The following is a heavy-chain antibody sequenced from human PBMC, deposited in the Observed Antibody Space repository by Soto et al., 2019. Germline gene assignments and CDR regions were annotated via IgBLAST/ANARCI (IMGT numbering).Heavy chain of an antibody. D-gene: IGHD2-21*02. V-gene: IGHV4-34*01. J-gene: IGHJ5*02. CDR2: INHSGST. Sequence: PSETLSLTCAVYGGSFSGYYWSWIRQPPGKGLEWIGEINHSGSTNYNPSLKSRVTISVDTSKNQFSLKLSSVTAADTAVYYCARASDPHNWFDPCGQGTLVTVSS. CDR3: ARASDPHNWFDP. CDR1: GGSFSGYY.